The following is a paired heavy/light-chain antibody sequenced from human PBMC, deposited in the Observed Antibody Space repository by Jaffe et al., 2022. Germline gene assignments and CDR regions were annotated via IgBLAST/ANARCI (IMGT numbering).Heavy chain of an antibody. CDR2: IYHSGST. J-gene: IGHJ4*02. CDR3: ARHGEGWGSYRYTVSYFDY. D-gene: IGHD3-16*02. V-gene: IGHV4-38-2*01. Sequence: QVQLQESGPGLVKPSETLSLTCAVSGYSISSGYYWGWIRQPPGKGLEWIGSIYHSGSTYYNPSLKSRVTISVDTSKNQFSLKLSSVTAADTAVYYCARHGEGWGSYRYTVSYFDYWGQGTLVTVSS. CDR1: GYSISSGYY.
Light chain of an antibody. J-gene: IGLJ1*01. CDR2: DVS. CDR1: SSDVGGYNY. Sequence: QSALTQPRSVSGSPGQSVTISCTGTSSDVGGYNYVSWYQQHPGKAPKLMIYDVSKRPSGVPDRFSGSKSGNTASLTISGLQAEDEADYYCCSYAGSYIYVFGTGTKVTVL. V-gene: IGLV2-11*01. CDR3: CSYAGSYIYV.